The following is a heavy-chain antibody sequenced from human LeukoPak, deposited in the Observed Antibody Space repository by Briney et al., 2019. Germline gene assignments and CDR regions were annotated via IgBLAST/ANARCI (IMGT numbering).Heavy chain of an antibody. V-gene: IGHV4-39*07. J-gene: IGHJ4*02. CDR3: ARGITYDSSGYRDY. CDR1: GGSISSGDYY. Sequence: SETLSLTCTVSGGSISSGDYYWSWIRQPPGKGLEWIGEINHSGSTNYNPSLKSRVTISVDTSKNQFSLKLSSVTAADTAVYYCARGITYDSSGYRDYWGQGTLVTVSS. D-gene: IGHD3-22*01. CDR2: INHSGST.